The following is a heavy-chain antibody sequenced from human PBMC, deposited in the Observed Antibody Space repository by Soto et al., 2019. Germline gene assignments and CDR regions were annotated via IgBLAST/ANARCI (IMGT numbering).Heavy chain of an antibody. CDR3: AKAMYSSSWYGRGHYHYRMDV. CDR1: GFTFSSYG. Sequence: GGSLRLSCAASGFTFSSYGMHWVRQAPGKGLEWVAVISYDGSNKYYADSVKGRFTISRDNSKNTLYLQMNSLRAEDTAVYYCAKAMYSSSWYGRGHYHYRMDVRGPGT. J-gene: IGHJ6*02. V-gene: IGHV3-30*18. CDR2: ISYDGSNK. D-gene: IGHD6-13*01.